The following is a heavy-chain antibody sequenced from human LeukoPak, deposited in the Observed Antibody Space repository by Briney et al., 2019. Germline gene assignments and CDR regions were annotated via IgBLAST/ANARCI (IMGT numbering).Heavy chain of an antibody. CDR2: ISAYNGKT. Sequence: ASVKVSCKASGYTFTSYGISWVGQAAGQGLEWMGWISAYNGKTNYAQKLQGRVTMTTDTSTSTAYMELRSLRSDDTAVYYCARVPNIVVVPAAIDPPRNWFDPWGQGTLVTVSS. CDR1: GYTFTSYG. CDR3: ARVPNIVVVPAAIDPPRNWFDP. V-gene: IGHV1-18*04. J-gene: IGHJ5*02. D-gene: IGHD2-2*02.